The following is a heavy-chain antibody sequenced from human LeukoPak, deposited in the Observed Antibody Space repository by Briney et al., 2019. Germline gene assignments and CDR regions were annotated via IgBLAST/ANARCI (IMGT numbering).Heavy chain of an antibody. J-gene: IGHJ6*04. CDR1: GFTFSSYG. Sequence: PGRSLRLSCAASGFTFSSYGMHWVRQAPGKGLEWVAVIWYDGSNKYYADSVKGRFTISRDNSKNTLYLQMNSLRAEDTAVYYCAREARDSGYQGSYYGMDVWGKGTTVTVSS. V-gene: IGHV3-33*01. CDR2: IWYDGSNK. D-gene: IGHD5-12*01. CDR3: AREARDSGYQGSYYGMDV.